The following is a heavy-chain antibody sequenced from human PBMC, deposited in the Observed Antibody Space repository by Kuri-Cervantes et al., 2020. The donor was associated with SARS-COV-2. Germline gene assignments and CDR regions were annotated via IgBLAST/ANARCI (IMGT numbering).Heavy chain of an antibody. CDR3: ASFHTAMGPNYNYYGSGSQDFDY. Sequence: ASVKVSCKASGYTFTSYYMHWVRQAPGQGLEWMGIINPSGGSTSYAQKFQGRVTMTRDTSTSTVYMELSSLRSEDTAVYYCASFHTAMGPNYNYYGSGSQDFDYWGQGTLVTVSS. V-gene: IGHV1-46*01. J-gene: IGHJ4*02. CDR2: INPSGGST. CDR1: GYTFTSYY. D-gene: IGHD3-10*01.